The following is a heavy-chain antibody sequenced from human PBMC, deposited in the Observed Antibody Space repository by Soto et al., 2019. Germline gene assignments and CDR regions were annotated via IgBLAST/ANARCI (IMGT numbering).Heavy chain of an antibody. CDR3: ARGTVRNHAFDI. V-gene: IGHV1-3*01. Sequence: ASVKVSCKASGYTFTSYAMHWVRQAPGQRLEWMGWINAGNGNTKYSQKFQGRVTITRDTSASTAYMELSSLRSEDTAVYYCARGTVRNHAFDIWGQGTMVTVSS. D-gene: IGHD1-1*01. CDR2: INAGNGNT. J-gene: IGHJ3*02. CDR1: GYTFTSYA.